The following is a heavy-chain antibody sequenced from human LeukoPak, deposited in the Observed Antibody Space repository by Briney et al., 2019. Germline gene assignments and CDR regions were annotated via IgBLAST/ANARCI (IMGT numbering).Heavy chain of an antibody. CDR2: LSASGGIT. V-gene: IGHV3-23*01. D-gene: IGHD3-10*01. CDR1: GFTVSSNY. J-gene: IGHJ6*03. Sequence: GGSLRLSCAASGFTVSSNYMSWVRQAPGKGLEWVSGLSASGGITYYADSVKGRFTISRDNSKNKLYLQMNSLRAEDTAVYYCAKTSGATPYYYYMDVWGKGDTVTVSS. CDR3: AKTSGATPYYYYMDV.